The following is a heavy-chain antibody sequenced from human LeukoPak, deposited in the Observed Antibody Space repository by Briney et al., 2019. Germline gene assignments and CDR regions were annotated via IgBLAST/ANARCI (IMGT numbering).Heavy chain of an antibody. CDR2: MNPNSGNT. D-gene: IGHD3-22*01. V-gene: IGHV1-8*01. CDR3: ARGQTGSTGYAVDY. CDR1: GYTFTSYD. J-gene: IGHJ4*02. Sequence: ASVKVSCKASGYTFTSYDINWVRQATGQGLEWMGWMNPNSGNTGYAQKFQGRVTMTRNTSISTAYMELSSLRSEDTAVYYCARGQTGSTGYAVDYWGQGTLVTVSS.